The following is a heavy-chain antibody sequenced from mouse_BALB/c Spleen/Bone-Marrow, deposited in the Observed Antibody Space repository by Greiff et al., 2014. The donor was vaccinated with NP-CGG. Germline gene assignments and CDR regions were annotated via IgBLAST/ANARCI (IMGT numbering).Heavy chain of an antibody. CDR3: ARWDDYASDY. Sequence: EVQRVESGADLVKPGASVKLSCTTSGFNIKDTYMHWVKQRPEQGLEWIGRTDPANGNTKYDPKFQGKATITADTSSNTAYLQLSSLTSEDTAVDCCARWDDYASDYWGQGTTLTVSS. CDR1: GFNIKDTY. CDR2: TDPANGNT. D-gene: IGHD2-4*01. J-gene: IGHJ2*01. V-gene: IGHV14-3*02.